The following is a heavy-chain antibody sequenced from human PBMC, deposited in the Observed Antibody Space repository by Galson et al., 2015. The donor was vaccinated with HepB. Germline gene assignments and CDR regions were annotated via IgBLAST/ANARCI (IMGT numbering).Heavy chain of an antibody. V-gene: IGHV3-7*01. CDR3: ARGHYGLDV. CDR1: GFSCGGHW. Sequence: SLRLSCAASGFSCGGHWITWVRQVPGKGLEWVAHINPDGSDTFYVDSVKGRFFIFRDNAKNSGYLQMDSLRVEDTAVYYCARGHYGLDVWGQGTTVTVSS. CDR2: INPDGSDT. J-gene: IGHJ6*02.